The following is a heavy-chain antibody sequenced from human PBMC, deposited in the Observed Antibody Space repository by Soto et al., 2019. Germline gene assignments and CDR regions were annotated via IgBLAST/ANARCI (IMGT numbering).Heavy chain of an antibody. D-gene: IGHD2-2*01. CDR1: GGSISRGGYS. Sequence: PSETLSLTCAVSGGSISRGGYSGSWIRQPPGKGLEWIGYIYHSGSTYYNPSLKSRVTISVDRSKNQFSLKLSSVTAADTAVYYCARVPDRCGQGTLVTVSS. CDR2: IYHSGST. V-gene: IGHV4-30-2*01. CDR3: ARVPDR. J-gene: IGHJ5*02.